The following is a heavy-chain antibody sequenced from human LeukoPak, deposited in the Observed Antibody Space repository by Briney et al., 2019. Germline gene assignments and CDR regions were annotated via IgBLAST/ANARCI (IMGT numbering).Heavy chain of an antibody. J-gene: IGHJ4*02. CDR2: IYYSGST. Sequence: SQILSLTCTVSGGSISSGDYYWSWIRQPPGKGLEWIGYIYYSGSTYYNPSLKSRVTISVDTSKNQFSLRLNSVTAADTAVYYCAREGDYGDYHLDYWGQGTLVTVSS. D-gene: IGHD4-17*01. CDR3: AREGDYGDYHLDY. CDR1: GGSISSGDYY. V-gene: IGHV4-30-4*01.